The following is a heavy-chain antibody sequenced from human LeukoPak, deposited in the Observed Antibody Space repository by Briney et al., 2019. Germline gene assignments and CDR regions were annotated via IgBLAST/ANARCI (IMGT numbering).Heavy chain of an antibody. CDR1: GGSISSAY. CDR2: ISYSGST. Sequence: PSETLSLTCTVSGGSISSAYWSWIRQPPGKGLEWIGYISYSGSTNYNPSLKSRVTISVDTSKNQFSLKLSSVTAADTAVYYCAREISPPTYHYGSGSYLNAFDIWGQGTMVTVSS. V-gene: IGHV4-59*12. J-gene: IGHJ3*02. CDR3: AREISPPTYHYGSGSYLNAFDI. D-gene: IGHD3-10*01.